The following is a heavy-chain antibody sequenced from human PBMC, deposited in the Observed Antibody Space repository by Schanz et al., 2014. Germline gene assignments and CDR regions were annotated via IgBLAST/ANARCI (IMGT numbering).Heavy chain of an antibody. Sequence: QVQLVQSGSELKKPGASVKVSCKASGHPFTAYYMHWVRQAPGQGLEWMGRINPNSGGTNYVQNFQGRVTMTRDTSITTAYMDLSRLTSDDTAVYYCARDRGHVEQLVLEWYYAMDVWGQGTTVAVSS. J-gene: IGHJ6*02. CDR3: ARDRGHVEQLVLEWYYAMDV. CDR1: GHPFTAYY. D-gene: IGHD6-6*01. CDR2: INPNSGGT. V-gene: IGHV1-2*06.